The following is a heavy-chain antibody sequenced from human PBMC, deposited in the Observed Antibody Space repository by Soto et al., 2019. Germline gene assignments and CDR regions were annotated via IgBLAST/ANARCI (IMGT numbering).Heavy chain of an antibody. V-gene: IGHV4-31*03. CDR3: ARVHDYGGNFYFDY. J-gene: IGHJ4*02. D-gene: IGHD4-17*01. Sequence: PSETLSLTCTVSGGSISSGGYYWSWIRQHPGKGLEWIGYIYYSGSTYYNPSLKGRVTISVAMSKNQFSLKLSSVTAADTAVYYCARVHDYGGNFYFDYWGQGTLVTVS. CDR1: GGSISSGGYY. CDR2: IYYSGST.